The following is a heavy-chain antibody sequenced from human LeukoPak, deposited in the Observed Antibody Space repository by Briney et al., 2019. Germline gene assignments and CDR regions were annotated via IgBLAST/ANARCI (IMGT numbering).Heavy chain of an antibody. CDR1: GLTFSSSW. Sequence: PGGSLRLSCAVSGLTFSSSWMDWVRQAPGRGPEWVANVNRDGSETYYLDSVKGRFTISKDNAKNSLYLQMNSLRAEDTALYHCARNNGMDVWGQGTTVIVSS. J-gene: IGHJ6*02. V-gene: IGHV3-7*03. CDR3: ARNNGMDV. CDR2: VNRDGSET.